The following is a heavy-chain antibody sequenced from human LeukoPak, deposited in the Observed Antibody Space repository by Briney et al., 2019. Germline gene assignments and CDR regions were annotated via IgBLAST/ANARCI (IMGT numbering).Heavy chain of an antibody. V-gene: IGHV1-69*01. D-gene: IGHD3-9*01. CDR2: IIPIFGTA. CDR1: GGTFSSYA. J-gene: IGHJ5*02. Sequence: SVKVSCKASGGTFSSYAISWVRQAPGQGLEWMGGIIPIFGTANYAQKFQGRVTITADESTSTAYMELSSLRSEDTAVYYCARWEVDYDILTGSQPYNWFDPWGQGTLVTVSS. CDR3: ARWEVDYDILTGSQPYNWFDP.